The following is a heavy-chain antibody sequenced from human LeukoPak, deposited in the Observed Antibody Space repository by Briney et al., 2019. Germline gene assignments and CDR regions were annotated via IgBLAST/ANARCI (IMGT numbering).Heavy chain of an antibody. D-gene: IGHD5-12*01. CDR3: ASSGRDLGFAFDI. V-gene: IGHV4-34*01. J-gene: IGHJ3*02. CDR2: INHSAST. CDR1: GGPFNAYY. Sequence: PSETLSLACAVYGGPFNAYYWNWLRQPPGKGLEWIGEINHSASTNYHPSYKSRVTISLDTSQNHFSLKLTSVTAADTAVYYCASSGRDLGFAFDIWGQGTLVTISS.